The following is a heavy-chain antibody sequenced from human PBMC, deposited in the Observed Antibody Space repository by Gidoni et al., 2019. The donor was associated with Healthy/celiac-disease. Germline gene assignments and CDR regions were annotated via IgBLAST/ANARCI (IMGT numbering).Heavy chain of an antibody. D-gene: IGHD1-26*01. CDR2: IYPGDSDT. J-gene: IGHJ4*02. V-gene: IGHV5-51*01. CDR3: ARHPGGKVGATPYYFDY. Sequence: EVQLVQYGAEVTKPGESLKISCKGSGYSFTSYWIGWVRQMPGKGLVWMGIIYPGDSDTRYSPSFQGQVTISADNSISTAYLQWSSLKASDTAMYYCARHPGGKVGATPYYFDYWGQGTLVTVSS. CDR1: GYSFTSYW.